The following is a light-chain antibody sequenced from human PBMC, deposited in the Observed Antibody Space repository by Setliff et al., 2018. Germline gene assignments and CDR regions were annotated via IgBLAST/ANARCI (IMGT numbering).Light chain of an antibody. CDR3: VLYMGSGIWV. CDR2: STN. V-gene: IGLV8-61*01. Sequence: VVTQEPSLSVSPGGTVTLTCGLSSGSVSTSYYPSWYQQTPGQAPRTLIYSTNTRSSGVPDRFSGSILGNKAALTITGAQADDESDYYCVLYMGSGIWVFGGGTKVTVL. J-gene: IGLJ2*01. CDR1: SGSVSTSYY.